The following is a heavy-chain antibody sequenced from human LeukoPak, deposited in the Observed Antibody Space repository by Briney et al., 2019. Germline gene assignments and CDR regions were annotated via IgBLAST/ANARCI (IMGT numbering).Heavy chain of an antibody. J-gene: IGHJ5*02. CDR2: MNPNSGNT. Sequence: ASVKVSCKASGYTFTSYDINWVRQATGQGLEWMGWMNPNSGNTGYAQKFQGRVTMTRNTSISTAYMELSSLRSEDTAVYYCATGIAAAGTMWFDPWGQGTLVTVSS. V-gene: IGHV1-8*01. D-gene: IGHD6-13*01. CDR1: GYTFTSYD. CDR3: ATGIAAAGTMWFDP.